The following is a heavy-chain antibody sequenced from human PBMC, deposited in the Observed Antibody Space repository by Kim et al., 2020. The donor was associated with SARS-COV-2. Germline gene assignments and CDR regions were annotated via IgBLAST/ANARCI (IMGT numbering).Heavy chain of an antibody. V-gene: IGHV4-39*01. Sequence: SETLSLSCSVSGGSISSSRHCWGWLRQPPGKGLEWIANIHYSGKAFYNPSLKSRVTISLDTSKNWFSLRLSSVTATGTAVYYCARHGPPDYDFSTRPIDYWGQGTLVTVSS. CDR3: ARHGPPDYDFSTRPIDY. D-gene: IGHD3-3*01. J-gene: IGHJ4*02. CDR2: IHYSGKA. CDR1: GGSISSSRHC.